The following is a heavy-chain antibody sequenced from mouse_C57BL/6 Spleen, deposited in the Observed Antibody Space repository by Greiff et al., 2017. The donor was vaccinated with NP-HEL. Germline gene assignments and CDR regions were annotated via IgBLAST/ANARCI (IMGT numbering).Heavy chain of an antibody. CDR1: GYTFTSYW. Sequence: QVQLQQPGAELVKPGASVKLSCKASGYTFTSYWMQWVKQRPGQGLEWIGEIDPSDSYTNYNQKFKGKATLTVDTSSSTAYMQLSSLTSEDSAVYYCARRGGGYDGYWYFDVWGTGTTVTVSS. D-gene: IGHD2-3*01. V-gene: IGHV1-50*01. J-gene: IGHJ1*03. CDR2: IDPSDSYT. CDR3: ARRGGGYDGYWYFDV.